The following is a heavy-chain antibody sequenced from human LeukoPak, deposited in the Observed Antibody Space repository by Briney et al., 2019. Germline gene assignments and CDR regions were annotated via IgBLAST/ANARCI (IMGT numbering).Heavy chain of an antibody. CDR2: ICSRSSHI. CDR1: GFTFNIYN. Sequence: GGSLRLSCTASGFTFNIYNMNWVRQAPGKGREGVSSICSRSSHIYYADSLKGRFTVSRDNAKNSLFLQMNSLGVEDTAVYLCVRGGGYCRTSSCRGAGNWFDPWGQGTLVTVSS. CDR3: VRGGGYCRTSSCRGAGNWFDP. V-gene: IGHV3-21*01. D-gene: IGHD2-2*01. J-gene: IGHJ5*02.